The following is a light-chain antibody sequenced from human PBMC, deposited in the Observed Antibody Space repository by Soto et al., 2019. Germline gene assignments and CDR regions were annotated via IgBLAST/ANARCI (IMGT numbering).Light chain of an antibody. CDR1: SSDVGGYDY. J-gene: IGLJ1*01. Sequence: QSALTQPASVSGSPGQSITISCTGTSSDVGGYDYVSWYQQHPGKAPKLMIYEVGNRPSGVSNRFSGSKSGNTASLTISGLPAEDEADYYCSSYTSSSTPYVFGSGTKLTVL. CDR2: EVG. CDR3: SSYTSSSTPYV. V-gene: IGLV2-14*01.